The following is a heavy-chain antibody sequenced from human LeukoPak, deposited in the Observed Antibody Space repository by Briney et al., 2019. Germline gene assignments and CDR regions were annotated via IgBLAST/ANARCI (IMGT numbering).Heavy chain of an antibody. CDR1: GGTFSDYI. D-gene: IGHD6-13*01. Sequence: GASVKVSCKASGGTFSDYIVSWVRQAPGQGLEWMGRIIPTLSSANYAQKFQGRVTFTADKSTSTVYMELSSLRSEDTAVYYCARASGLTRSSWYVPPFDSWGQGTLVTVSS. CDR2: IIPTLSSA. V-gene: IGHV1-69*08. CDR3: ARASGLTRSSWYVPPFDS. J-gene: IGHJ4*02.